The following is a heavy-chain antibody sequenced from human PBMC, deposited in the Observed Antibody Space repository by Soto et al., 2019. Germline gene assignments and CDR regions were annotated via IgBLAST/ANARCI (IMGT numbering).Heavy chain of an antibody. D-gene: IGHD5-12*01. J-gene: IGHJ4*02. CDR3: AIGRDAYNYNY. V-gene: IGHV3-30-3*01. CDR1: GFPFSILA. CDR2: VSSDGHNK. Sequence: WGSLLLSCVSLGFPFSILAMDRVGQAPGKGLEWVAIVSSDGHNKNYADSVKCRFTISRDNSKDTLYLQINSLRTEDTAMYYCAIGRDAYNYNYWGQGAMVTVSS.